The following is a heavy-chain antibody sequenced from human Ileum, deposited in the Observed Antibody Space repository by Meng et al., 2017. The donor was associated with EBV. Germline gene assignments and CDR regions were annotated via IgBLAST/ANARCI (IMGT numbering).Heavy chain of an antibody. J-gene: IGHJ4*02. CDR1: GDSISSSNHW. CDR3: ARRYYGVPFDN. CDR2: IYYSGST. Sequence: LQLHESGPGLVKPSATLSLTCAVSGDSISSSNHWWGWIRQPAGKGLEWVGTIYYSGSTFYNPSLKSRVTISLDTSKNQFSLKVSSVTAADTAVYYCARRYYGVPFDNWGQGTLVTVSS. V-gene: IGHV4-39*01. D-gene: IGHD3-3*01.